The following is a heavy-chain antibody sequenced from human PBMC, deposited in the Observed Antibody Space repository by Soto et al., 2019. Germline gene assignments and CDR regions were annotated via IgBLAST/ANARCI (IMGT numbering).Heavy chain of an antibody. Sequence: DVHLLESGGGLVLPGVSLRLSCAGSGFTFSSYAMSWVRQAPGKGLEWVSAISSVGGSTYYADSVKGRFIISRDNSENTLHLQVNSLRAEDTAIYYCTKDREFTYYDLWSGYYAFDSWGQGTLVTVSS. J-gene: IGHJ4*02. D-gene: IGHD3-3*01. V-gene: IGHV3-23*01. CDR1: GFTFSSYA. CDR3: TKDREFTYYDLWSGYYAFDS. CDR2: ISSVGGST.